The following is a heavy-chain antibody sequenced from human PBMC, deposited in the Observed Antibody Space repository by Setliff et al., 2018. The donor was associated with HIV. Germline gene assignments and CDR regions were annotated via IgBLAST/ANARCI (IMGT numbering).Heavy chain of an antibody. CDR1: GFTFSSSW. V-gene: IGHV3-21*01. CDR2: ISSSSSYI. J-gene: IGHJ6*03. Sequence: KPGGSLRLSCAASGFTFSSSWMHWVRQAPGKGLEWVSSISSSSSYIYYADSVKGRFTISRDNAKDSLYLQMNSLRAEDTAVYYCAASDYYYMDVWGKGTTVTVSS. CDR3: AASDYYYMDV. D-gene: IGHD2-2*01.